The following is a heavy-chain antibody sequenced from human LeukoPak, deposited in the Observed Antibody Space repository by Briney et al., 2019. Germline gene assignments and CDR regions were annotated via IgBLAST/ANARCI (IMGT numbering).Heavy chain of an antibody. Sequence: SETLSLTCTVSGGSISSYYWSWIQQPPGKGLEWIGYIYYSGSTNYNPSLKSRVTISVDTSKNQFSLKLSSVTAADTAVYCCARLHYGSGSYFDYWGQGTLVTVSS. J-gene: IGHJ4*02. CDR2: IYYSGST. V-gene: IGHV4-59*08. D-gene: IGHD3-10*01. CDR1: GGSISSYY. CDR3: ARLHYGSGSYFDY.